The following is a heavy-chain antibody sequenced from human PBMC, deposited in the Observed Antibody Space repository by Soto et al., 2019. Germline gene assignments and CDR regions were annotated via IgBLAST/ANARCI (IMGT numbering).Heavy chain of an antibody. D-gene: IGHD3-22*01. CDR1: GVSISSSY. J-gene: IGHJ3*02. V-gene: IGHV4-59*01. CDR2: IYYSGSV. Sequence: PSETLSLTCTVSGVSISSSYWSWIRQSPGKEMQWIGYIYYSGSVKYNPSLNSRVTISADVSRNQLSLRVTPVTAADTALYYCARVMYDSSGFSNPFDIWGQGTMVTVSS. CDR3: ARVMYDSSGFSNPFDI.